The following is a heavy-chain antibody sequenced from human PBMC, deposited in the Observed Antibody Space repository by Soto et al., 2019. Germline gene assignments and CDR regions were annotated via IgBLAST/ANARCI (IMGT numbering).Heavy chain of an antibody. CDR3: ARDRGPFDY. D-gene: IGHD3-10*01. Sequence: LSLTCTVSGGSISSHYWSWIRQPPGKGLEWIGQIYFNGNTNYDPSLKSRVTISVDTPKNQFSLKLRSVTAADTAVYYCARDRGPFDYWGQGTLVTVSS. CDR2: IYFNGNT. V-gene: IGHV4-59*11. J-gene: IGHJ4*02. CDR1: GGSISSHY.